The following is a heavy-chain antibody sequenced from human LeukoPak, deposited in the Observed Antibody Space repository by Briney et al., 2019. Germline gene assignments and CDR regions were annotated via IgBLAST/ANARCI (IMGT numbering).Heavy chain of an antibody. D-gene: IGHD4-23*01. CDR3: AGVTRQYYFDY. J-gene: IGHJ4*02. CDR2: ISGSGGST. V-gene: IGHV3-23*01. Sequence: GGSLRLSCVASGFTFSSSWMAWVRQAPGKGLEWVSAISGSGGSTYYADSVKGRFTISRDNSKNTLYLQMNSLRAEDTAVYYCAGVTRQYYFDYWGQGTLVTVSS. CDR1: GFTFSSSW.